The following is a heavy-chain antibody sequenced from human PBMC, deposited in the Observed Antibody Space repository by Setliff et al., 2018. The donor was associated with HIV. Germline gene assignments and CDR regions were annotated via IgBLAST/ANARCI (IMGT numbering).Heavy chain of an antibody. V-gene: IGHV3-23*03. CDR2: IFSGGDST. D-gene: IGHD7-27*01. CDR1: GFTFSSYA. J-gene: IGHJ4*02. CDR3: ARESMGTYFDY. Sequence: GGSLRLSCAASGFTFSSYAMTWVRQAPGKGVEWVSVIFSGGDSTYYADSGKGRFIISRDNAKNSLYLQMNSVRADDTAVYYCARESMGTYFDYWGQGTLVTVSS.